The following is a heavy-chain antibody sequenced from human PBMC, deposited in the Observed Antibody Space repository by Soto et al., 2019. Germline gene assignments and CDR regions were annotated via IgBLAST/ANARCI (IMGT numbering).Heavy chain of an antibody. D-gene: IGHD6-19*01. CDR1: GYTLTELS. Sequence: ASVKVSCKVSGYTLTELSMHWVRQAPGKGLEWMGGFDPEDGETIYAQKFQGRVTMTEDTSTDTAYMELSSLRSEDTAVYYCATRFLSSGWYYFDYWGQGTLVTVSS. CDR2: FDPEDGET. V-gene: IGHV1-24*01. J-gene: IGHJ4*02. CDR3: ATRFLSSGWYYFDY.